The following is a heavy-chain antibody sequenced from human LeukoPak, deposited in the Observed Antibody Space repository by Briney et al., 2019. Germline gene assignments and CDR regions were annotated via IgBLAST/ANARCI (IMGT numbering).Heavy chain of an antibody. D-gene: IGHD6-13*01. CDR3: APFSAVTHYYFDY. V-gene: IGHV3-21*01. CDR2: ISPDSGYI. Sequence: GGSLRLSCAASGFIFSSHSLMWVRQAPGKVLEWVSSISPDSGYIYYADSVKGRFTISRDNAENSLFLQMNSLGAEDTAVYYCAPFSAVTHYYFDYWGQGTLVTVSS. CDR1: GFIFSSHS. J-gene: IGHJ4*02.